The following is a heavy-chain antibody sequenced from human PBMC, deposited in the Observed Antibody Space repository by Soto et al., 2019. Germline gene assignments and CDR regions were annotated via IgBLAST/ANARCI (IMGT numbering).Heavy chain of an antibody. V-gene: IGHV1-3*05. CDR3: ARDGGGYSGWDY. J-gene: IGHJ4*02. CDR1: GYTFTSYA. D-gene: IGHD3-16*01. CDR2: INAGNGNT. Sequence: QVQLVQSGAEEKKPGASVKVSCKASGYTFTSYAMHWVRQAPGQRLEWMGWINAGNGNTKYSQKFQGRVTITRDTSASTADMELSSLRSEDTAVYYCARDGGGYSGWDYWGQGTLVTVSS.